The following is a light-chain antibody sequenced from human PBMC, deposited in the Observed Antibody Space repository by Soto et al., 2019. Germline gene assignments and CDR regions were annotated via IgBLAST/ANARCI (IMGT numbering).Light chain of an antibody. CDR1: SSDVGAFNY. CDR2: EVT. Sequence: QSALTQPPSASGSPGQSVTISCTGTSSDVGAFNYVSWYQQHPGKTPKLMIYEVTKRPSGVPDRFSGSKSGNTAALTVSGLQAEDEADYYCSSYAGNYNLVFGGGTKLTVL. J-gene: IGLJ3*02. CDR3: SSYAGNYNLV. V-gene: IGLV2-8*01.